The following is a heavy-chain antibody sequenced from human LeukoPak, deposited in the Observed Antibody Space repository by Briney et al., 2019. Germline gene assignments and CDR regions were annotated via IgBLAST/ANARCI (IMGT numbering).Heavy chain of an antibody. CDR2: ISYDGSNK. J-gene: IGHJ4*02. CDR1: GFTFSTYA. Sequence: PGGSLRLSCAASGFTFSTYAMHWVRQAPGKGLEWAALISYDGSNKYYADSVKGRFTISRDNSKNTLYLEMNSLRPEDTAVYFCVKGRGWFCGYWGQELLVTVSS. D-gene: IGHD6-19*01. CDR3: VKGRGWFCGY. V-gene: IGHV3-30*04.